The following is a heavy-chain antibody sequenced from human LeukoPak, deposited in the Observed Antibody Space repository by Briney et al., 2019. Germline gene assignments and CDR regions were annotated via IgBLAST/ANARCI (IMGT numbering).Heavy chain of an antibody. CDR2: VRSNGVTT. Sequence: GGSLRLSCAASGFTFSGYAMSWVRQAPVKGLEWVSAVRSNGVTTYYADSVKGRFTISRDNSRYTLYLQMNSLRAEDTAVYYCAKDGNTPARDFDYWGQGTLVTVSS. J-gene: IGHJ4*02. CDR3: AKDGNTPARDFDY. CDR1: GFTFSGYA. V-gene: IGHV3-23*01. D-gene: IGHD2-2*02.